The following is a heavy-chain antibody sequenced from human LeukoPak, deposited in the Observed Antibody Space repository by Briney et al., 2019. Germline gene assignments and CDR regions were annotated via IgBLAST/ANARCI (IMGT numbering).Heavy chain of an antibody. CDR2: ITCDGSNQ. V-gene: IGHV3-30*04. D-gene: IGHD6-19*01. CDR1: GFTFSRFA. CDR3: ARLAVAGTKINDAFDI. Sequence: GGSLRLSCAASGFTFSRFAMHWVRQAPGKGLEWVALITCDGSNQYYADSVKGRFTFSKDSSKNTLYLQMNSLRAEDTAMYYCARLAVAGTKINDAFDIWGQGTMVAVSS. J-gene: IGHJ3*02.